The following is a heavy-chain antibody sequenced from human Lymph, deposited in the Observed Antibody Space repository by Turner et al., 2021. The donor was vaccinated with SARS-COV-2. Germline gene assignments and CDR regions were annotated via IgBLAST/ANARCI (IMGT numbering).Heavy chain of an antibody. D-gene: IGHD1-26*01. CDR3: ARGRYSGGGMDV. J-gene: IGHJ6*02. CDR2: MNPNRGNT. CDR1: GYTFTSYD. Sequence: QVQLVQSGAEVKKPGASVKVSCKAPGYTFTSYDINWVRQATGQGIEWMGWMNPNRGNTGYAQKFQGRVTMTRNTSISTAYMELSSLRSEDTAVYYCARGRYSGGGMDVWGQGTTVTVSS. V-gene: IGHV1-8*02.